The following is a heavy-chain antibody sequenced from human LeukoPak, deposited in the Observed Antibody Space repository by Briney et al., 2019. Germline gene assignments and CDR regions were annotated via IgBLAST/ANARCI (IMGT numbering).Heavy chain of an antibody. CDR1: GFAFSNAW. CDR2: IKSKADGGTT. V-gene: IGHV3-15*01. CDR3: TPGSGYSNHELVPPYYFDY. Sequence: GGSLRLSCAASGFAFSNAWMSWVRQAPGKGLEWVGRIKSKADGGTTDYAAPVKGRFTISRDDSKNTLYLQMNSLKTEDTAVYYCTPGSGYSNHELVPPYYFDYWGQGTLVTVSS. D-gene: IGHD4-11*01. J-gene: IGHJ4*02.